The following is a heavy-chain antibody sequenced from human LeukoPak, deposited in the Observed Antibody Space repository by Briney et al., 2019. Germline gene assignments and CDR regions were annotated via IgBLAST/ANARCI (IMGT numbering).Heavy chain of an antibody. D-gene: IGHD2-15*01. J-gene: IGHJ4*02. Sequence: GGSLRLSCAASGFTFSSYGMHWVRQAPGKGLEWVAVIWHDGRNKYYADSVKGRFTISRDNSKNTLYLQVNSLRAEDTAVYYCARDRGSNDPVDYWGQGTLVTVSS. CDR3: ARDRGSNDPVDY. V-gene: IGHV3-33*01. CDR2: IWHDGRNK. CDR1: GFTFSSYG.